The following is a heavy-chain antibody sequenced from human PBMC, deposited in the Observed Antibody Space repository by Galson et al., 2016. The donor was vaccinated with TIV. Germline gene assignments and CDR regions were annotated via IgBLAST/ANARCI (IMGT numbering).Heavy chain of an antibody. J-gene: IGHJ4*02. CDR1: GLTFGDSA. CDR3: VRPKIRASSGSFTDY. V-gene: IGHV3-49*04. CDR2: IRSKGYGGTP. Sequence: SLRLSCAASGLTFGDSAMNWVRQAPGKGLEWVGFIRSKGYGGTPEYAASGKGRFIVSRDDAKSIVHLQMNSLKIEDTAVYYCVRPKIRASSGSFTDYWGQGTLVTVSS. D-gene: IGHD6-19*01.